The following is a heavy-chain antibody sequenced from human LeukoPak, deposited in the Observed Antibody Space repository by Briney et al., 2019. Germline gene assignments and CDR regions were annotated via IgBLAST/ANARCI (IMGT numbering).Heavy chain of an antibody. CDR3: TKRPFSGYFDY. D-gene: IGHD1-1*01. J-gene: IGHJ4*02. CDR2: ISSSSSYI. CDR1: GFTFSNAW. V-gene: IGHV3-21*04. Sequence: GGSLRLSCAASGFTFSNAWMNWVRQAPGKGLEWVSSISSSSSYIYYADSVKGRFTISRDNSKNTLYLQMNSLRAEDTAVYYCTKRPFSGYFDYWGQGTLVTVSS.